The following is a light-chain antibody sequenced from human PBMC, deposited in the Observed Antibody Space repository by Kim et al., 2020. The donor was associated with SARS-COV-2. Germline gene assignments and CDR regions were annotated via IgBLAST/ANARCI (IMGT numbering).Light chain of an antibody. J-gene: IGLJ3*02. Sequence: SYELTQPPSVSVAPGKTARITCGGNNIGSKNEHWYQQKPGQAPVLVIHYDRDRPSGIPERFFGSNSGNTATLTISRVEAGDEADYYCQVWESSSDNRVFGGGTQLTVL. V-gene: IGLV3-21*01. CDR1: NIGSKN. CDR2: YDR. CDR3: QVWESSSDNRV.